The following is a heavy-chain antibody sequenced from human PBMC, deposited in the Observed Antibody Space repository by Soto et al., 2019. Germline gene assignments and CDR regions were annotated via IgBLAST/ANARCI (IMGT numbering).Heavy chain of an antibody. J-gene: IGHJ4*02. CDR2: ISAYNANT. Sequence: QVQLVQSGAEVKKPGASVKVSCKASGYTFSSHGISWVRQAPGQGLEWMGWISAYNANTNYAQKLQGRVTMTTNTSTRTALMELRSLKSEDTTVYFCAREVARVTPFDFRSQGTLLTATS. D-gene: IGHD4-4*01. V-gene: IGHV1-18*01. CDR1: GYTFSSHG. CDR3: AREVARVTPFDF.